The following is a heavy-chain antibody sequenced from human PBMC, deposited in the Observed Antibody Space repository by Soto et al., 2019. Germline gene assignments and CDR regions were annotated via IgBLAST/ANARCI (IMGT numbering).Heavy chain of an antibody. J-gene: IGHJ5*02. CDR2: ISAYNGNT. CDR3: ARDSSGYFESEWFDP. D-gene: IGHD3-22*01. V-gene: IGHV1-18*01. Sequence: QVQLVQSGAEVKKPGASVKVSCKASGYTFTSYGISWVRQAPGQGLEWMGWISAYNGNTNYAQKLQGRVTMTTDTSTSTAYMELRRLRSDDTAVYYCARDSSGYFESEWFDPWGQGTLVTVSS. CDR1: GYTFTSYG.